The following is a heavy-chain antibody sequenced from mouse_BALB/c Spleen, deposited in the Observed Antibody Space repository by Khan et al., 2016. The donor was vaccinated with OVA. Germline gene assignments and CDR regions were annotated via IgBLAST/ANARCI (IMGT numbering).Heavy chain of an antibody. J-gene: IGHJ3*01. Sequence: EVELVESGGGLVQPGGSRKLSCAASGFTFIDYGMAWVRQTPGKGPEWIAFISSVAYSIYYADTVTGRFTISRENAKNTLYPAMSRPRSDDTAMYYCVRGGFAYWGQGTLVTVSA. CDR1: GFTFIDYG. V-gene: IGHV5-15*02. CDR2: ISSVAYSI. CDR3: VRGGFAY.